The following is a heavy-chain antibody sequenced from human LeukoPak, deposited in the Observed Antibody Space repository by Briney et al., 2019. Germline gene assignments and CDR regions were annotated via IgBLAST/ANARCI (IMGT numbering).Heavy chain of an antibody. CDR1: GGSISSGSYY. CDR3: ASVSSGYSPYSFDY. D-gene: IGHD3-22*01. CDR2: IYTIGST. Sequence: SQTLSLTCTVSGGSISSGSYYWSWIRQPAGKGLEWIGRIYTIGSTNYNPSLKSRVTISVDTSKNQFSLKLSSVTAADTAVYYCASVSSGYSPYSFDYWGQGTLVTVSS. V-gene: IGHV4-61*02. J-gene: IGHJ4*02.